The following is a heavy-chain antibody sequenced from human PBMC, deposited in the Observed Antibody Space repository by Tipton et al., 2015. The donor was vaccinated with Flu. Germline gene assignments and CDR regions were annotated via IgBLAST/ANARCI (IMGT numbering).Heavy chain of an antibody. J-gene: IGHJ3*02. CDR3: AKDDYGDTGAFDI. CDR2: ISWNSGSI. CDR1: GFTLADYA. V-gene: IGHV3-9*01. D-gene: IGHD4-17*01. Sequence: SLRLSCAASGFTLADYAMHWVRQAPGKGLEWVSGISWNSGSIGYADSVKGRFTISRDNAKNSLYLQMNSLRAEDTALYYCAKDDYGDTGAFDIWGQGTMVTVSS.